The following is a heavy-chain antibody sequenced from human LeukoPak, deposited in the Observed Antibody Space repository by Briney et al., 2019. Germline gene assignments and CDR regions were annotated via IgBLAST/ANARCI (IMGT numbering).Heavy chain of an antibody. CDR1: GFTFDDYA. J-gene: IGHJ4*02. D-gene: IGHD6-19*01. V-gene: IGHV3-43D*03. CDR2: ISWNGGST. CDR3: AKDISPALNQPGIAVAGINYFDY. Sequence: GGSLRLSCAASGFTFDDYAMHWVRQAPGKGLEWVSLISWNGGSTYYADSVKGRFTISRDNSKNSLYLQMNSLRAEDTALYYCAKDISPALNQPGIAVAGINYFDYWGQGTLVTVSS.